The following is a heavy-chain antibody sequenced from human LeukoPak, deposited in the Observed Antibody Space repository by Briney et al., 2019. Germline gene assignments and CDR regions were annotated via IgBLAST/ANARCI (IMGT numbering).Heavy chain of an antibody. CDR1: GGTFSSYA. V-gene: IGHV1-24*01. D-gene: IGHD6-13*01. CDR2: FDPEDGET. Sequence: ASVKVSCKASGGTFSSYAISWVRQAPGKGLEWMGGFDPEDGETIYAQKFQGRVTMTEDTSTDTAYMELSSLRSEDTAVYYCATLGSSSSWYYFDYWGQGTLVTVSS. J-gene: IGHJ4*02. CDR3: ATLGSSSSWYYFDY.